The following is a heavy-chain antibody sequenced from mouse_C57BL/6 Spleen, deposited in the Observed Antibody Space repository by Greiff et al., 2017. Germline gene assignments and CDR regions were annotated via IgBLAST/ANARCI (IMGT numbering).Heavy chain of an antibody. CDR2: IDPENGDT. J-gene: IGHJ2*01. D-gene: IGHD1-1*01. Sequence: EVQLQQSGAELVRPGASVKLSCTASGFNIKDDYMHWVKQRPEQGLEWIGWIDPENGDTEYASKFQGKATITADTSSNTAYLQLSSLTSEDTAVYYCTTWGPYGKGDYWGQGTTLTVSS. V-gene: IGHV14-4*01. CDR3: TTWGPYGKGDY. CDR1: GFNIKDDY.